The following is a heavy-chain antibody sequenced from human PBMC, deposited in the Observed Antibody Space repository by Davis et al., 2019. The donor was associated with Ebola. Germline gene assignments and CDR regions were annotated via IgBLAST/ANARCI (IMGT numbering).Heavy chain of an antibody. CDR1: GDSVSSGG. CDR2: TYYNSKWYN. J-gene: IGHJ4*02. D-gene: IGHD5-24*01. CDR3: ARGWLRTGFDY. V-gene: IGHV6-1*01. Sequence: PSETLSLTCAISGDSVSSGGWNWIRQSPSRGLEWLGRTYYNSKWYNDYALSVRGRVTINPDTSKNHFSLQLNSVTPEDTAVYYCARGWLRTGFDYWGQGTLVTVSS.